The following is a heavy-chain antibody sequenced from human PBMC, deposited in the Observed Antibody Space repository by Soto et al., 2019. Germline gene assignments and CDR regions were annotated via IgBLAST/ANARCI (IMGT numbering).Heavy chain of an antibody. CDR1: GFTFSSYA. CDR2: ISSNGGST. CDR3: ATGIAAVRGSSRFAFDI. V-gene: IGHV3-64*01. D-gene: IGHD6-13*01. Sequence: GGSLRLSCASSGFTFSSYAMHLVRQAPGKGLEYVSAISSNGGSTYYANSVKGRFTISRDNSKNTLYLQMGSLRAEDMAVYYCATGIAAVRGSSRFAFDIWGQGTMVTVSS. J-gene: IGHJ3*02.